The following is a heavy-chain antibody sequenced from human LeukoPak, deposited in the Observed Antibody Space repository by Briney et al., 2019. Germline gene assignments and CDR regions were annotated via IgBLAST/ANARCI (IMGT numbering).Heavy chain of an antibody. CDR3: ARDRGYGDYVRDAFDI. V-gene: IGHV3-74*01. CDR1: GFTFSTYW. CDR2: INSDGSST. D-gene: IGHD4-17*01. Sequence: GGSLRLSCAASGFTFSTYWMQWVRQAPEKGLMWVSRINSDGSSTSYADSVKGRFTISRDNAKNTLYLQMNSLRAEDTAVYYCARDRGYGDYVRDAFDIWGQGTMVTVSS. J-gene: IGHJ3*02.